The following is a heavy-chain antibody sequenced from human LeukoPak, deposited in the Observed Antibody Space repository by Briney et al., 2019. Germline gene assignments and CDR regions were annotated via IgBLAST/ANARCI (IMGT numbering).Heavy chain of an antibody. D-gene: IGHD3-22*01. CDR3: ARGSRSTYYDSSGQYFQH. CDR2: IYYSGST. J-gene: IGHJ1*01. Sequence: SATLSLTCTVSGGSISSYYWSWIRQPPGKGLEWIGYIYYSGSTNYNPSLKSRVTISVDTSKNQFSLKLSSVTAADTAVYYCARGSRSTYYDSSGQYFQHWGQGTLVTVSS. CDR1: GGSISSYY. V-gene: IGHV4-59*01.